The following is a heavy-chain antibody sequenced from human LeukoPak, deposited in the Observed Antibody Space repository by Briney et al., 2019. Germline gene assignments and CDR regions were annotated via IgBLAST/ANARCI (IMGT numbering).Heavy chain of an antibody. CDR2: IYHSGST. CDR3: ARGYSSSWYFNWFDP. V-gene: IGHV4-38-2*02. J-gene: IGHJ5*02. CDR1: GYAISSGYF. Sequence: SETLSLTCSVSGYAISSGYFWGWIRQPPGKGLEWIGTIYHSGSTYYNPSLKSRVTISVDTSKNQFSLKLSSETAADTAVYYCARGYSSSWYFNWFDPWGQGTLVTVSS. D-gene: IGHD6-13*01.